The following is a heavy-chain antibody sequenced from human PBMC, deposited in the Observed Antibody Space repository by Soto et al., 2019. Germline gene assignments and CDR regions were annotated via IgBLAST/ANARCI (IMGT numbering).Heavy chain of an antibody. CDR3: ARDYRGDGRTGRRFDP. J-gene: IGHJ5*02. Sequence: QVQLVQSGAEVKKPGASVKVSCKASGYTFTSYGISWVRQAPGQGLEWMGWISAYNGNTNYAQKLQGRVTMTTDTSTSTAYMGLRSLRSDDTAVYYCARDYRGDGRTGRRFDPWGQGTLVTVSS. V-gene: IGHV1-18*01. CDR1: GYTFTSYG. CDR2: ISAYNGNT. D-gene: IGHD2-21*01.